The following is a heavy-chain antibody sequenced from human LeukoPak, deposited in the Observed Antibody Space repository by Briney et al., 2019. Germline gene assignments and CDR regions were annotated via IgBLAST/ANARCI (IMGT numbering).Heavy chain of an antibody. Sequence: GGSLRLSCAASGFTFSSYGMHWVRQAPGKGLEWVSAISSSGGSTYYADSVKGRFTISRDNSKNTLYLQMNSLRAEDTAVYYCAKDPTTVVTLMDYWGQGTLVTVSS. J-gene: IGHJ4*02. CDR2: ISSSGGST. CDR1: GFTFSSYG. V-gene: IGHV3-23*01. CDR3: AKDPTTVVTLMDY. D-gene: IGHD4-23*01.